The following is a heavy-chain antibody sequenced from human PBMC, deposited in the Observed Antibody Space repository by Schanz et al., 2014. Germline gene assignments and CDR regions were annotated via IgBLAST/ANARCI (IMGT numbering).Heavy chain of an antibody. D-gene: IGHD6-13*01. V-gene: IGHV1-3*01. Sequence: QVLQVQSGSELKKPGSSVKVSCKASGGTFSSYTISWVRQAPGQRLEWMGWINAGTGNTEYSQKFQGRVTITRDTLASTAYMEVSSLRSEDTAVYYCARSGSSNWYFFDYGGQGTLVTVSS. CDR2: INAGTGNT. CDR1: GGTFSSYT. CDR3: ARSGSSNWYFFDY. J-gene: IGHJ4*02.